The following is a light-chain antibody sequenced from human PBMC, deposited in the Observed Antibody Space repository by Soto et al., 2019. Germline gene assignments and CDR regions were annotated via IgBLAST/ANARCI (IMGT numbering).Light chain of an antibody. CDR2: GAS. J-gene: IGKJ4*01. V-gene: IGKV3-20*01. CDR1: QSVSSNY. Sequence: EIVLTQSPGTLSLSPGERATLSCRASQSVSSNYLAWYQQKRGQPPRLLIYGASIRATGSPDRFSGSGSGTDFTLTISRLEREDFAVYYCQQYGSSPLTFGGGAKVEIK. CDR3: QQYGSSPLT.